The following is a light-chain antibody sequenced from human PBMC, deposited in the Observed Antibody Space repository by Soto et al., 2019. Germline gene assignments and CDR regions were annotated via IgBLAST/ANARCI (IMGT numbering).Light chain of an antibody. CDR1: QSVSSY. CDR3: QQRFNWPRFT. V-gene: IGKV3-11*01. Sequence: EIVLTQSPATLSLSPGERATLSCRASQSVSSYLAWYQQKPGQAPRLLIYDASNMATGIPARFSGGGSGTDFTLTISSLEPEDFAVYYCQQRFNWPRFTFGQGTKLEIK. J-gene: IGKJ2*01. CDR2: DAS.